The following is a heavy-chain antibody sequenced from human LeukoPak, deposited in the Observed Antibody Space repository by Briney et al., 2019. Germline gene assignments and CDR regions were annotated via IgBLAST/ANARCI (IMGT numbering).Heavy chain of an antibody. V-gene: IGHV4-4*07. CDR2: IYTSGST. CDR3: ARGRGAGNDAFDI. CDR1: GGSISSYY. D-gene: IGHD6-19*01. J-gene: IGHJ3*02. Sequence: PSETLSLTCTVSGGSISSYYGSWIRQPAGKGLEWIGRIYTSGSTNYNPSLKSRVTMSVDTSKNQFSLQLSSVTAADTAVYYCARGRGAGNDAFDIWGQGTMVTVSS.